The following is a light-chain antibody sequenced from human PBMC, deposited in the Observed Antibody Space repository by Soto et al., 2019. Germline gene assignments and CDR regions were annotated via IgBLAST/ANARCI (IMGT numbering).Light chain of an antibody. CDR2: DVS. Sequence: QSALTQPASVSGSPVQSITISCTGTSIDGGGYNYVSWYQQHPGKAPKFMIYDVSNRPSGVSNRFSGSKSGNTASLTISGLQAEDEADYYCCSYTTSNTRQIVFGTGTKLTVL. J-gene: IGLJ1*01. CDR1: SIDGGGYNY. V-gene: IGLV2-14*01. CDR3: CSYTTSNTRQIV.